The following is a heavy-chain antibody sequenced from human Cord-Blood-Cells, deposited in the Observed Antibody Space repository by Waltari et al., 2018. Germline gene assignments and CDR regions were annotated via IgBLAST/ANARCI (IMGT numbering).Heavy chain of an antibody. V-gene: IGHV3-21*01. CDR1: GFTFSSYS. J-gene: IGHJ3*02. CDR2: ISSSSSYI. CDR3: ARATITLDAFDI. Sequence: EVQLVESGGGLVKPGGSLRLSCAASGFTFSSYSMTWVRQAPGKGLEWVSSISSSSSYIYYADSVKGQFTISRDNAKNSLYLQMNSLRAEDTAVYYCARATITLDAFDIWGQGTMVTDSS.